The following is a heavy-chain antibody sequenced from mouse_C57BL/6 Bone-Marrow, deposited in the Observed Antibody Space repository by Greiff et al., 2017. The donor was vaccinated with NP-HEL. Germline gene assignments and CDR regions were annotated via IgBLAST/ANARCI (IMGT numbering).Heavy chain of an antibody. J-gene: IGHJ2*01. CDR2: IYPGSGNT. CDR1: GYSFTSYY. V-gene: IGHV1-66*01. D-gene: IGHD1-1*01. Sequence: QVQLQQSGPELVKPGASVKISCKASGYSFTSYYIHWVKQRPGQGLEWIGWIYPGSGNTKYNEKFKGKATLTADTSTSTAYMQLSSLTSEDSAVYYCARDYYPGYFDYWGQGTTLTVSS. CDR3: ARDYYPGYFDY.